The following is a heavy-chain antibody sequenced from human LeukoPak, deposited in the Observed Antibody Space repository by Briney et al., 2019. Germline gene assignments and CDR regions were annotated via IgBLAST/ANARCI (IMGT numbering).Heavy chain of an antibody. CDR2: IYYSGST. CDR1: GGSFSSGSYY. D-gene: IGHD3-9*01. J-gene: IGHJ4*02. Sequence: PSETLSLTCTVSGGSFSSGSYYWSWIRQPPGKGLEWIGYIYYSGSTNYNPSLKSRVTISVDTSKNQFSLRLSSVTAADTAVYYCASGPTISPFFFDYWGQGTLVTVSS. V-gene: IGHV4-61*01. CDR3: ASGPTISPFFFDY.